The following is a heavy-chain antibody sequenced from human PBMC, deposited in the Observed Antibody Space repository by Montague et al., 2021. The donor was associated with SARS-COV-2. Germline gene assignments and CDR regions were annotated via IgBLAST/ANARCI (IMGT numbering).Heavy chain of an antibody. CDR1: GFTFSSYW. V-gene: IGHV3-74*01. CDR3: ARVFPGYYYYMDV. D-gene: IGHD2-21*01. Sequence: SLRLSCAASGFTFSSYWMHRVRQAPGKGLVWVSRINSDGSSTSYADSVKGRFTISRDNAKNTLYLQMNSLRAEDTAVYYCARVFPGYYYYMDVWGKGTTDTVSS. CDR2: INSDGSST. J-gene: IGHJ6*03.